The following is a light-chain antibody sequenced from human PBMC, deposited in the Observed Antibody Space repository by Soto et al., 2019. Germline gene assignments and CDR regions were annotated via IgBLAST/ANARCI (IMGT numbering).Light chain of an antibody. V-gene: IGLV2-14*01. CDR2: EVS. Sequence: QSALTQPASVSGSPGQSITISCTGTSSDVGGYNYVSWFQHHPGKAPKLIIYEVSYRPSGVSNRFSGSKSGDTASLTISGLQAEDEADYYCSSFTNTITRYAFGTGTQVTVL. CDR1: SSDVGGYNY. J-gene: IGLJ1*01. CDR3: SSFTNTITRYA.